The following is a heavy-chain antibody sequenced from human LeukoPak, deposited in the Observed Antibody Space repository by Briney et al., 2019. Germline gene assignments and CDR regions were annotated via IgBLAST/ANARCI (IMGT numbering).Heavy chain of an antibody. D-gene: IGHD3-22*01. CDR1: GFIFSNYG. Sequence: PGGSLRLSCATSGFIFSNYGIHWVRQAPGKGLEWVAVIWYDGIDKYYADSVKGRFTVSKDTSKNTVYLQMNSLRAEDTAVYYCAKGTMDGGQYYYDSNGGQGTLVTVSS. CDR3: AKGTMDGGQYYYDSN. J-gene: IGHJ4*02. CDR2: IWYDGIDK. V-gene: IGHV3-33*06.